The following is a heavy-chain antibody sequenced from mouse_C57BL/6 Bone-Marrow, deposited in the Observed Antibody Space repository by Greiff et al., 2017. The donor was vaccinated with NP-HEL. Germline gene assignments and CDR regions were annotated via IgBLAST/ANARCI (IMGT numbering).Heavy chain of an antibody. J-gene: IGHJ2*01. V-gene: IGHV1-61*01. D-gene: IGHD2-3*01. Sequence: VQLQQPGAELVRPGSSVKLSCKASGYTFTSYWMDWVKQRPGQGLEWIGNIYPSDSETHYNQKFKDKATLTVDKSSSTAYMQLSSLTSEDSAVYYCARVGGYYDYFDYWGQGTTLTVSS. CDR2: IYPSDSET. CDR3: ARVGGYYDYFDY. CDR1: GYTFTSYW.